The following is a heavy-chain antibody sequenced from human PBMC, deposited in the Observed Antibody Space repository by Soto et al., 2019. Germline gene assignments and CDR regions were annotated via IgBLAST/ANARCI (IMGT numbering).Heavy chain of an antibody. D-gene: IGHD3-10*01. CDR1: GGSISSYY. CDR3: AISPQRFGELAFDY. V-gene: IGHV4-4*07. CDR2: IYTSGST. J-gene: IGHJ4*02. Sequence: PSETLSLTCTVSGGSISSYYWSWIRQPAGKGLEWIGRIYTSGSTNYNPSLKSRVTMSVDTSKNQFSLKLSSVTAADTAVYYCAISPQRFGELAFDYWGQRTLVTVPS.